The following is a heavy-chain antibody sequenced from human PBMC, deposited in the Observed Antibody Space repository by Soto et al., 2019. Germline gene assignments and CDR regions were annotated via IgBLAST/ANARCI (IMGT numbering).Heavy chain of an antibody. CDR3: ARWSSVRGVIPYYYYGMDV. CDR2: IYYSGST. V-gene: IGHV4-59*01. D-gene: IGHD3-10*01. J-gene: IGHJ6*02. Sequence: PSETLSLTCTVSGGSISSYYWSWIRQPPGKGLEWIGYIYYSGSTNYNPSLKSRVTISVDTSKNQFSLKLSSVTAADTAVYYCARWSSVRGVIPYYYYGMDVWGQGTTVTVSS. CDR1: GGSISSYY.